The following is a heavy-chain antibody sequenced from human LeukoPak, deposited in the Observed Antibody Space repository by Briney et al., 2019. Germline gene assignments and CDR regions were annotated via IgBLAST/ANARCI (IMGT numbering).Heavy chain of an antibody. CDR3: ARTMIVVVPPDY. Sequence: ASVKVSCKASGHTFTGYYMHWVRQAPGQGLEWMGWINPNSGGTNYAQKFQGRVTMTRDTSISTAYMELSRLRSDDTAVYYCARTMIVVVPPDYWGQGTLVTVSS. V-gene: IGHV1-2*02. D-gene: IGHD3-22*01. J-gene: IGHJ4*02. CDR1: GHTFTGYY. CDR2: INPNSGGT.